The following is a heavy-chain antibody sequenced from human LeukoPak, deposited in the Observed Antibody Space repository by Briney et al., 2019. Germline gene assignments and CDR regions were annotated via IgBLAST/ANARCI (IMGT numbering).Heavy chain of an antibody. J-gene: IGHJ3*02. CDR1: GFTFSSYS. CDR2: ISSSSSTI. D-gene: IGHD3-10*01. CDR3: ATLLSGAFDI. Sequence: GGSLRLSCAASGFTFSSYSMSWVRQAPGKGLEWVSYISSSSSTIYYADSVKGRFTISRDNAKNSLYLQMNSLRAEDTAVYYCATLLSGAFDIWGQGTMVTVSS. V-gene: IGHV3-48*04.